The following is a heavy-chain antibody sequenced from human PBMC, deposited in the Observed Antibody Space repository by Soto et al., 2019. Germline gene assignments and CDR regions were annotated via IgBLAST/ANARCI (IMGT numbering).Heavy chain of an antibody. CDR2: INHSGST. V-gene: IGHV4-34*01. CDR3: ARGRWELRFDN. D-gene: IGHD1-26*01. CDR1: GGSFSGYY. J-gene: IGHJ4*02. Sequence: SETLSLTCAVYGGSFSGYYWSWIRQPPGKGLEWIGEINHSGSTNYNPSLKSRVTISVDTSKNQFSLKLSSVTAADTAVYYCARGRWELRFDNWGQGTLVTVSS.